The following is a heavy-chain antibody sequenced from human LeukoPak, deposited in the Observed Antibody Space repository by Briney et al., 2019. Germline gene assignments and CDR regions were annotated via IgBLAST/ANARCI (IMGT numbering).Heavy chain of an antibody. CDR1: GGSISNGGYY. CDR3: ARVGDRRGFDY. J-gene: IGHJ4*02. D-gene: IGHD3-16*01. V-gene: IGHV4-31*03. CDR2: IYDSGTT. Sequence: SETLSLTCTVPGGSISNGGYYWSWIRQHPGKGLEWIGYIYDSGTTYYNPALQSRVTISVDTSDNQFSLKLTSLTAADTAVYYCARVGDRRGFDYWGQGTLVTVSS.